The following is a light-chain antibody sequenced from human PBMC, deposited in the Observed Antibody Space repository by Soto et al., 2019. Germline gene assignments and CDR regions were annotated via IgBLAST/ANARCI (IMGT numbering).Light chain of an antibody. J-gene: IGKJ1*01. V-gene: IGKV1-5*01. CDR1: QRISSW. CDR3: QHYNSSPLT. Sequence: DIQMTQSPSTLSASVGDRVTITCRASQRISSWLAWYQQKPGKAPKLLIYDASSLESGVPSRFRGSGSGTEFTLTISSLQPDDFATYYCQHYNSSPLTFGQGTKVEIK. CDR2: DAS.